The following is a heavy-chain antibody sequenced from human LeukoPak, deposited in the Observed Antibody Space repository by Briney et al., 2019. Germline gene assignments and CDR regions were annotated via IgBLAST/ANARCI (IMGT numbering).Heavy chain of an antibody. Sequence: PSETLSLTCAVSGYSISSSYYWGWIRQPPGKGLEWIGSIYHSGSTYYNPSLKSRVTISVDTSKNQFSLKLSSVTAADTAVYYCARLPGYSSSLYYYYYMDVWGKGTTVTVSS. CDR1: GYSISSSYY. D-gene: IGHD6-6*01. J-gene: IGHJ6*03. V-gene: IGHV4-38-2*01. CDR3: ARLPGYSSSLYYYYYMDV. CDR2: IYHSGST.